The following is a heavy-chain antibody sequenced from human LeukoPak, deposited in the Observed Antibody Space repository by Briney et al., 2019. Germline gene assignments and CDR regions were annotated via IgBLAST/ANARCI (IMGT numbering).Heavy chain of an antibody. J-gene: IGHJ5*02. V-gene: IGHV1-18*01. Sequence: ASVKVSFKASGYTFTSYGISWVRQAPGQGLEWMGWISAYNGNTNYAQKLQGRVTMTTDTSTSTAYMELRSLRSDDTAVYYCARAQRYYDILTGYSYQQWFDPWGQGTLVTVSS. D-gene: IGHD3-9*01. CDR2: ISAYNGNT. CDR1: GYTFTSYG. CDR3: ARAQRYYDILTGYSYQQWFDP.